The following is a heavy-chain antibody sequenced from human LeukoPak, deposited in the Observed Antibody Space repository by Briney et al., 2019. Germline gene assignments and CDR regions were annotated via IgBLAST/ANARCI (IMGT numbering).Heavy chain of an antibody. D-gene: IGHD5-18*01. V-gene: IGHV4-59*11. Sequence: SETLSLTCTVSGVSISSHYWSWIRQSPGKGLEWIGYIFNRGSTNYSPSLKSRVTISVDASKNQFSLKLSSVTAADTAVYHCARDTAIFEDWGQGTLVSV. CDR2: IFNRGST. J-gene: IGHJ4*02. CDR3: ARDTAIFED. CDR1: GVSISSHY.